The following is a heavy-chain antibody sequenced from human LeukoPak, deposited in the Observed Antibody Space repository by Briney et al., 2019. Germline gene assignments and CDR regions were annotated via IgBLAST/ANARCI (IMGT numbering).Heavy chain of an antibody. D-gene: IGHD3-22*01. Sequence: SETLSPTCAVSGGSISSGGYSRSWIRQPPGKGLEWIGYIYHSGSTYYNPSLKSRVTISVDRSKNQFSLKLSSVTAADTAVYYCARGVLAYYDSSSSYNWFDPWGQGTLVTVSS. CDR2: IYHSGST. CDR1: GGSISSGGYS. J-gene: IGHJ5*02. CDR3: ARGVLAYYDSSSSYNWFDP. V-gene: IGHV4-30-2*01.